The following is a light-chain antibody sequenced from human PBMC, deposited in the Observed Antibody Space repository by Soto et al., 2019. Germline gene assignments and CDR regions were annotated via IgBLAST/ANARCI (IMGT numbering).Light chain of an antibody. CDR3: QQYGTPLYT. CDR2: GAS. CDR1: QSVSSNY. V-gene: IGKV3-20*01. J-gene: IGKJ2*01. Sequence: EIVLTQSPGTLSLSPGERATLSCRASQSVSSNYLAWYQHKPGQAPRLLIYGASSRATGIPDRFSGSGSGTEFTLTISRLAPEDCALYYCQQYGTPLYTFGQETNLEIK.